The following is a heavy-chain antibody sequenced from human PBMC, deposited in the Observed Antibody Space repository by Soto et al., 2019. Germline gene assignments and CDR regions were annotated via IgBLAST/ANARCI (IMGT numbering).Heavy chain of an antibody. J-gene: IGHJ3*02. CDR1: GFTFSSYW. D-gene: IGHD6-13*01. Sequence: GGSLRLSCAASGFTFSSYWMSWVRQAPGKGLEWVANIKQDGSEKYYVDSVKGRFTISRDNAKNSLYLQMNSLRAEDTAVYYCARVRGMEVFDAFDIWGQGTMVTVSS. V-gene: IGHV3-7*01. CDR3: ARVRGMEVFDAFDI. CDR2: IKQDGSEK.